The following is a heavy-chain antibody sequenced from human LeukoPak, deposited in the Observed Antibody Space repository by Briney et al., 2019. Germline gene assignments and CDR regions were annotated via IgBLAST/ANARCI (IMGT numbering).Heavy chain of an antibody. CDR3: ARDPLYCGRECYRRPRAFDY. J-gene: IGHJ4*02. CDR2: ISSNGGST. CDR1: GFTFSSYA. D-gene: IGHD2-21*01. V-gene: IGHV3-64*01. Sequence: GSLRLSCAASGFTFSSYAMHWVRQAPGKGLEHVSAISSNGGSTYYANSVKGRFTISRDNSKNTLYLQMGSLRAEDMAVYYCARDPLYCGRECYRRPRAFDYWGQGTLVTVSS.